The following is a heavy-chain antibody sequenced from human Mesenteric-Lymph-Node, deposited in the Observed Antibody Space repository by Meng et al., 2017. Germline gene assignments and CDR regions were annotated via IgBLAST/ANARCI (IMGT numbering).Heavy chain of an antibody. CDR2: IKQDGSEK. D-gene: IGHD5-18*01. J-gene: IGHJ4*02. CDR3: ARGRTGIQLWFFDY. V-gene: IGHV3-7*01. CDR1: GFTLSSYW. Sequence: GESLKISCAASGFTLSSYWMNWVRQAPGKGLEWVANIKQDGSEKYYVDSVKGRFTISRDNAKNSLYLQMNSLRAEDTAIYYCARGRTGIQLWFFDYWGQGTLVTVSS.